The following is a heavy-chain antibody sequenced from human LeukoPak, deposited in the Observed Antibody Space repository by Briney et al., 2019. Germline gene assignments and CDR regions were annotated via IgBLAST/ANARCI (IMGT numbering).Heavy chain of an antibody. V-gene: IGHV3-23*01. CDR1: GFTFSSYA. J-gene: IGHJ4*02. Sequence: GGSLRLSCAASGFTFSSYALSWVRQAPAKGLEWVSAISGSGASTYYADSVKGRFTISRDNSKYTLYLQMNSLRAEDTAVYYCAKDAGSYEFDYWGQGTLVTVSS. CDR3: AKDAGSYEFDY. CDR2: ISGSGAST. D-gene: IGHD1-26*01.